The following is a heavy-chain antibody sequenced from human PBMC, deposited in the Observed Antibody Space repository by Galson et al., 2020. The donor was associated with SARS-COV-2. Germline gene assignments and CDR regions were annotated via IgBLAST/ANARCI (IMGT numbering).Heavy chain of an antibody. J-gene: IGHJ6*03. D-gene: IGHD5-12*01. CDR3: ARSRHDYTYYRYYYMDA. V-gene: IGHV4-38-2*02. Sequence: SETLSLTCTVSGDPISSGTYWGWIRQPPGKGLEWIGYIYHTGTTYYNTFFKSGVTISVDTSKNQFSLKVTSVTAADTAVYYCARSRHDYTYYRYYYMDAWGRGTTVTVSS. CDR2: IYHTGTT. CDR1: GDPISSGTY.